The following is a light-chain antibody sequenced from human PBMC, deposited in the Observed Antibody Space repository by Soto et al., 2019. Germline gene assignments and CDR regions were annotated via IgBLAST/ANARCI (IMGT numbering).Light chain of an antibody. CDR3: QQYNTYLS. CDR2: AAS. Sequence: IQMTQSPSSLSASIGDTVTITCRASQTIDRYLNWFQQKSGQAPKLLMNAASTLRSGVPSRFSASGSGTDFTLTISSLQPDDVATYYCQQYNTYLSFGQGTKVDIK. CDR1: QTIDRY. J-gene: IGKJ1*01. V-gene: IGKV1-39*01.